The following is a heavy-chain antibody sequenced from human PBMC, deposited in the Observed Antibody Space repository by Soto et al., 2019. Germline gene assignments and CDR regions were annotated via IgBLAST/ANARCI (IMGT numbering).Heavy chain of an antibody. D-gene: IGHD2-2*01. CDR1: GGTFSSYA. CDR3: ARGGEDIVVVPAAAEANAFDI. CDR2: IIPIFGTA. Sequence: WASVKVSCKASGGTFSSYAISWVRQAPGQGLEWMGGIIPIFGTANYAQKFQGRVTITADESTSTAYMELSSLRSEDTAVYYCARGGEDIVVVPAAAEANAFDIWGQGTMVTVSS. J-gene: IGHJ3*02. V-gene: IGHV1-69*13.